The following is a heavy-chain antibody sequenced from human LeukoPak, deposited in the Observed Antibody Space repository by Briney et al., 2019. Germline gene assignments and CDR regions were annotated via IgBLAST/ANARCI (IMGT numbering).Heavy chain of an antibody. V-gene: IGHV1-69*13. D-gene: IGHD1-26*01. Sequence: VASVKVSCKASGGTFSSYAISWVRQAPGQGLEWMGGIIPIFGTANYAQKFEGRVTITADESTSTAYMELSSLRSEDTAVYYCVIIVGATPYREWGQGTLVTVSS. CDR1: GGTFSSYA. CDR2: IIPIFGTA. J-gene: IGHJ4*02. CDR3: VIIVGATPYRE.